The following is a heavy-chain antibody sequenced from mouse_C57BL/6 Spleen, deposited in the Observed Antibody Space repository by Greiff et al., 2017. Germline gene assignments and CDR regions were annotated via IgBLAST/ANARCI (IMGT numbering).Heavy chain of an antibody. CDR1: GYAFTNYL. D-gene: IGHD1-1*01. CDR3: ARHGSSDYYAMDY. J-gene: IGHJ4*01. Sequence: QVQLKQSGAELVRPGTSVKVSCKASGYAFTNYLIEWVKQRPGQGLEWIGVINPGSGGTNYNEKFKGKATLTADKSSSTAYMQLSSLTSEDSAVYFCARHGSSDYYAMDYWGQGTSVTVSS. V-gene: IGHV1-54*01. CDR2: INPGSGGT.